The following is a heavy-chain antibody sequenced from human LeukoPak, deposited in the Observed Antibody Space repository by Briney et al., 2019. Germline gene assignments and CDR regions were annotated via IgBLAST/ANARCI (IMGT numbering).Heavy chain of an antibody. V-gene: IGHV4-39*07. Sequence: SETLSLTCTVSGGSISSSSYYWGWIRQPPGKGLEWIGSIYYSGSTYYNPSLKSRVTISVDTSKNQFSLKLSSVTAADTAVYYCARDERLDGMDVWGQGTTVTVSS. D-gene: IGHD1-1*01. CDR1: GGSISSSSYY. CDR3: ARDERLDGMDV. J-gene: IGHJ6*02. CDR2: IYYSGST.